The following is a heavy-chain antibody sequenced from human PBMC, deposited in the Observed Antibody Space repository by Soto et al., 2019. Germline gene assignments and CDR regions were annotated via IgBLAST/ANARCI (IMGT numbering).Heavy chain of an antibody. Sequence: PSETLSLTCTVSGGSISSYYWSWIRQPAGKGLEWIGRIYTSGSTNYNPSLKSRVTMSVDTSKNQFSLKLSSVTAADTAVYYCARDNLLPPYYGMDVWGQGTTVTVSS. V-gene: IGHV4-4*07. CDR2: IYTSGST. D-gene: IGHD5-18*01. CDR1: GGSISSYY. J-gene: IGHJ6*02. CDR3: ARDNLLPPYYGMDV.